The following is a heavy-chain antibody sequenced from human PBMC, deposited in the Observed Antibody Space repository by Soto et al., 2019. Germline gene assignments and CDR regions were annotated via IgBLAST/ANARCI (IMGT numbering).Heavy chain of an antibody. CDR1: GGSISSGDYY. D-gene: IGHD2-15*01. Sequence: PSETLSLTCTVSGGSISSGDYYWSWIRQPPGNGLEWIGYIYYSGSTYYNRSLKSRVTISVDTSKNQFSLKLSSVTAADTAVYYCATEISGPNWFDPWGQGTLVTVSS. CDR3: ATEISGPNWFDP. J-gene: IGHJ5*02. CDR2: IYYSGST. V-gene: IGHV4-30-4*01.